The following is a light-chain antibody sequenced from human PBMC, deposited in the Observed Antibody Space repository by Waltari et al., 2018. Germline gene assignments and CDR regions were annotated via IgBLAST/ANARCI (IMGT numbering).Light chain of an antibody. CDR1: QTVDSNY. CDR3: QQYGTSPLT. V-gene: IGKV3-20*01. J-gene: IGKJ1*01. CDR2: DAS. Sequence: IVLTQSPGTLSLSPGARATLSCRASQTVDSNYLAWYQQKPGQAPRRLIYDASSRATGIPERFSGSGSGTDFTLTISRLEPEDFAVYYCQQYGTSPLTFGQGTRVDMK.